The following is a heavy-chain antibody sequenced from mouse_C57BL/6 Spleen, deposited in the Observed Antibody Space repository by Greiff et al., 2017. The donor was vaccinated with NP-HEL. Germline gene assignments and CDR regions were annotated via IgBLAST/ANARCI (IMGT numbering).Heavy chain of an antibody. CDR2: FHPYNDDT. CDR1: GYTFTTYP. Sequence: QVQLKQSGAELVKPGASVKMSCTASGYTFTTYPIEWMKQNHGKSLEWIGNFHPYNDDTKYNEKFKGKATLTVEKSSSTVYLELSRLTSEDSAVYYCARALYGRSLWYFDVWGTGTTVTVSS. V-gene: IGHV1-47*01. J-gene: IGHJ1*03. CDR3: ARALYGRSLWYFDV. D-gene: IGHD1-1*01.